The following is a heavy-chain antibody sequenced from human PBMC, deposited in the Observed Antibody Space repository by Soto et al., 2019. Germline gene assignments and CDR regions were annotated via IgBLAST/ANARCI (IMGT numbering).Heavy chain of an antibody. D-gene: IGHD6-19*01. Sequence: GESLEISCKGSGYSFTNYWIGWVRQMPGKGLEWMGIIYPGDSDTRYSPSFQGQVTISADKSINTAYLQWSSLKASDTAMYYCARHFSGWLQGTIDSWGQGTLVTVSS. CDR2: IYPGDSDT. J-gene: IGHJ4*02. CDR3: ARHFSGWLQGTIDS. CDR1: GYSFTNYW. V-gene: IGHV5-51*01.